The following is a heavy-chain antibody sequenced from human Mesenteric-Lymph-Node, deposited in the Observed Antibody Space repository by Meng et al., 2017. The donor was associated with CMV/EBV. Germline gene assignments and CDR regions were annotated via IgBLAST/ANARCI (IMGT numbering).Heavy chain of an antibody. CDR1: GYIFSSHG. D-gene: IGHD2-2*02. CDR2: SSTYNDDT. V-gene: IGHV1-18*01. CDR3: TRGRYCSSTSCYMELDY. Sequence: ASVKVSCKPSGYIFSSHGITWVRQAPGQGLEWMGWSSTYNDDTVYAQKFQGRVTMTTETSTTTAYMELRSLRSDDTAVYYCTRGRYCSSTSCYMELDYWGQGTLVTVSS. J-gene: IGHJ4*02.